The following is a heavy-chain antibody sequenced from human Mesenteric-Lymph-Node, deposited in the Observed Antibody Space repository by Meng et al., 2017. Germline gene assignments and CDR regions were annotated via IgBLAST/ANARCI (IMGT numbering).Heavy chain of an antibody. D-gene: IGHD2-2*01. J-gene: IGHJ4*02. V-gene: IGHV4-30-4*01. Sequence: LLQGSAPGLVKPSKTLSLTCTVSGGSISSGDYDWSWIRQPPGKGLEWIGCIYYRGSTYYNPSLKGRVTISVDTSKNQFSLKLSSVTAADTAVYFCARGELLWDYWGQGTLVTVSS. CDR3: ARGELLWDY. CDR1: GGSISSGDYD. CDR2: IYYRGST.